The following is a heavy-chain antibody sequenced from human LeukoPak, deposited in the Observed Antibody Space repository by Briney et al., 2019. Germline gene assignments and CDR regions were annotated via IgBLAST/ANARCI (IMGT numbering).Heavy chain of an antibody. D-gene: IGHD5-12*01. CDR1: GYTFTGYY. J-gene: IGHJ4*02. CDR2: INPNSGGT. Sequence: GASVQVSCKASGYTFTGYYMHWVRLAPGQGLEWMGWINPNSGGTNYAQKFQGRVTMTRDTSISTAYMELSRLRSDDTAVYYCARERTLTNCYDYWGQGTLVTVSS. CDR3: ARERTLTNCYDY. V-gene: IGHV1-2*02.